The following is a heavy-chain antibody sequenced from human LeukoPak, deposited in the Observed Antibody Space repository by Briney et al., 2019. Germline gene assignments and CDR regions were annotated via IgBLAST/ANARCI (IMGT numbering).Heavy chain of an antibody. CDR2: ISAYNGNT. CDR1: GYTFTSYG. Sequence: ASVKVSCKASGYTFTSYGISWVRQAPGQGLEWMGWISAYNGNTNYAQKLQGRVTMTTDTSTSTAYIELRSLRSDDTAVYYCARDGVVPAAIRYYYYGMDVWGQGTTVTVSS. V-gene: IGHV1-18*01. J-gene: IGHJ6*02. CDR3: ARDGVVPAAIRYYYYGMDV. D-gene: IGHD2-2*02.